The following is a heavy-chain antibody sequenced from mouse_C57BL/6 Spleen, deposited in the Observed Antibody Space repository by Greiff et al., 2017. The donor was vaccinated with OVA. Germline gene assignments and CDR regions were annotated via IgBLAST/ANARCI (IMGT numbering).Heavy chain of an antibody. V-gene: IGHV1-63*01. CDR1: GYTFTNYW. CDR3: AREELGQGYDAMDY. D-gene: IGHD4-1*01. J-gene: IGHJ4*01. CDR2: IYPGGGYT. Sequence: QVQLKESGAELVRPGTSVKMSCKASGYTFTNYWIGWAKQRPGHGLEWIGDIYPGGGYTNYNEKFKGKATLTADKSSSTAYMQFSSLTSEDSAIYYCAREELGQGYDAMDYWGQGTSVTVSS.